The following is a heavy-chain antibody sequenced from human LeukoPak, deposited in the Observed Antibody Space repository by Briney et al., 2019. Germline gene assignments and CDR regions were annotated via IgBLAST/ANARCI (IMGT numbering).Heavy chain of an antibody. D-gene: IGHD4-11*01. CDR1: GGSISSGGYY. Sequence: SETLSLTCTVSGGSISSGGYYGSWIRQHPGKGLEWIGYIYYSGSTYYNPSLKSRVTISVDTSKNQFSLKLSSVTAADTAVYYCARGETVTTVHQYYYYGMDVWGQGTTVTVSS. CDR3: ARGETVTTVHQYYYYGMDV. J-gene: IGHJ6*02. V-gene: IGHV4-31*03. CDR2: IYYSGST.